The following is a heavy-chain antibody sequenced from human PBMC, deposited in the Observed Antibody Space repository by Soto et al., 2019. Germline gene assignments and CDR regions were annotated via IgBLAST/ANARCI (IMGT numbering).Heavy chain of an antibody. D-gene: IGHD3-22*01. CDR3: VRDGLDYYDTERMYFDN. J-gene: IGHJ4*02. CDR1: GVNFITYS. V-gene: IGHV3-21*01. CDR2: ISSSAVYI. Sequence: EVQLVESGGGPVRPGGSLKLSCAASGVNFITYSLSWVRQAPGKGLEWVASISSSAVYIDYADSVKGPFTISRDNANNSLYLQMNSLRAEDTATYHCVRDGLDYYDTERMYFDNWGQGTLVTVSS.